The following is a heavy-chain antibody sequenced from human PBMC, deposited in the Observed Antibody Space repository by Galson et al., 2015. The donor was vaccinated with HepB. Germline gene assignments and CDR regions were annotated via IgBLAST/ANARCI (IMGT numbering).Heavy chain of an antibody. CDR2: IYPGDSDT. J-gene: IGHJ6*02. D-gene: IGHD1-7*01. CDR1: GYTFTSYW. V-gene: IGHV5-51*01. Sequence: QSGAEVKKPGESLKISCKGSGYTFTSYWIGWVRQMPGKGLEWMGVIYPGDSDTRYSPSFQGQVTISADKSISTAYLQWSSLKASDTAMYHCARLSWNFASGMDVWGQGTTVTVSS. CDR3: ARLSWNFASGMDV.